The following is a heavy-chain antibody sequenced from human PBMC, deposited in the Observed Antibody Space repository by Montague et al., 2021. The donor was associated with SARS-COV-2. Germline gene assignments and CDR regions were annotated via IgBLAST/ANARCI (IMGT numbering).Heavy chain of an antibody. CDR3: ARLLPLYYYDSTQYYYAFDI. D-gene: IGHD3-22*01. Sequence: SETLSLTCTVSGDSIRSSRYFWSWVRQPPGKGLEWIGSIYYNGSTYSNPTLNSRVTISADTSKNQFSLKLTSVTAADTAVYFCARLLPLYYYDSTQYYYAFDIWGQGTMVTVSS. V-gene: IGHV4-39*01. J-gene: IGHJ3*02. CDR2: IYYNGST. CDR1: GDSIRSSRYF.